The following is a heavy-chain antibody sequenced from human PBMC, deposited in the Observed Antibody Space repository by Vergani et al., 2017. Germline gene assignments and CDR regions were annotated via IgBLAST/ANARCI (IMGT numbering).Heavy chain of an antibody. D-gene: IGHD6-13*01. J-gene: IGHJ5*02. CDR2: IYPGDSDT. V-gene: IGHV5-51*01. Sequence: EVQLVQSGAEVKTPGESLKISCKGSGYSFTSYWIGWVRQMPGKGLEWMGIIYPGDSDTRYSPSFQGQVTISADKSISTAYLQWSSLKASDTAMYYCARQGLIAAAGSCSSWFDPWGQGTLVTVSS. CDR3: ARQGLIAAAGSCSSWFDP. CDR1: GYSFTSYW.